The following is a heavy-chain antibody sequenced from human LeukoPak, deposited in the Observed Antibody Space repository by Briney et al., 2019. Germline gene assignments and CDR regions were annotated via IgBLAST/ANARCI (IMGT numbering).Heavy chain of an antibody. CDR1: GFTVSSDY. J-gene: IGHJ4*02. D-gene: IGHD3-10*01. CDR2: IYYGGST. Sequence: GGSLRLSCAASGFTVSSDYMSWVRQAPGKGLEWVSVIYYGGSTYYAESVKGRFTISRDNSKNTLYLQMNSLRAEDTAVYYCARGLYGSGTYGGFDYWGQGTLVIVSS. CDR3: ARGLYGSGTYGGFDY. V-gene: IGHV3-53*01.